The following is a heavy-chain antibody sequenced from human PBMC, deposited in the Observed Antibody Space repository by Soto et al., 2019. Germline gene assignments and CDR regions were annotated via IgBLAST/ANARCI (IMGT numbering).Heavy chain of an antibody. Sequence: HPVGSLRLSCAASGFTFSTCAMGWVRQAPGKGLEWVSSISSSCMSTYYADSVRGRFTISRDNSKNTLYLLMNSLRAEDTAVYSCAKEVDTPPIEARPTWFDPWGQGTLVTVSS. CDR3: AKEVDTPPIEARPTWFDP. D-gene: IGHD6-6*01. V-gene: IGHV3-23*01. CDR2: ISSSCMST. J-gene: IGHJ5*02. CDR1: GFTFSTCA.